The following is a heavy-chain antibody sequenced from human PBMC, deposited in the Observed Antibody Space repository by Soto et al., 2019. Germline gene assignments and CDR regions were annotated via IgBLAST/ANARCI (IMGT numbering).Heavy chain of an antibody. D-gene: IGHD2-2*01. J-gene: IGHJ4*02. Sequence: SETLSLTCAVYGGSFSGYYWSLIRQPPGKGLEWIGEINHSGGTNYNPSLKSRVTISVDTSKNQFSLKLSSVTAADTGVYYCARGGNIVVVPAAIDYWGQGTLVTVSS. V-gene: IGHV4-34*01. CDR1: GGSFSGYY. CDR3: ARGGNIVVVPAAIDY. CDR2: INHSGGT.